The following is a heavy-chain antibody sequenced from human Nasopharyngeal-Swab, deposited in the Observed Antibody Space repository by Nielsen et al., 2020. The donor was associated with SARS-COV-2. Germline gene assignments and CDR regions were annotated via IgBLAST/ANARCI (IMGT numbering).Heavy chain of an antibody. CDR3: AKGVEQWLVAGNLFDP. CDR2: ISGSGATT. CDR1: GFTFKRYA. V-gene: IGHV3-23*01. D-gene: IGHD6-19*01. Sequence: GGSLRLSCAASGFTFKRYAMSWVRQAPGKGLEWVSVISGSGATTYHADSVKGRFTISRDNSQNTVYLQMNNLRVEDTARYYCAKGVEQWLVAGNLFDPWGQGTMVTVSS. J-gene: IGHJ5*02.